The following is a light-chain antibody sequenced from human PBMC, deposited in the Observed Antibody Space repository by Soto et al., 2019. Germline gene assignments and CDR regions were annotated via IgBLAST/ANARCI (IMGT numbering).Light chain of an antibody. J-gene: IGKJ1*01. CDR2: GAS. V-gene: IGKV3-20*01. Sequence: IVLTQSPGTLSLSPGERATLSCRASQSVSTSYLAWYQQKPGQAPRLLIYGASSRATGIPDRFSGSGSGTDFTLTISGLEPEDFAVYYCQQYGNSRWTFGQGTKVDIK. CDR3: QQYGNSRWT. CDR1: QSVSTSY.